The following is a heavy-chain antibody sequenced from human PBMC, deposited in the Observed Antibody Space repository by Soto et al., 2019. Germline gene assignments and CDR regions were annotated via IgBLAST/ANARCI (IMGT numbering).Heavy chain of an antibody. CDR3: ARTYGSNGYANDCDA. D-gene: IGHD2-15*01. Sequence: QVVLQESGPGLVKPSESLSLTCNVSGRSITSYYLSWVRQPPGKGLEWIGYIYDNGITSKNPSLKHGVTMSADTSQNQSSLKLTSVTGADTAVYYCARTYGSNGYANDCDAWGQGILVTVTS. CDR1: GRSITSYY. V-gene: IGHV4-59*12. J-gene: IGHJ5*02. CDR2: IYDNGIT.